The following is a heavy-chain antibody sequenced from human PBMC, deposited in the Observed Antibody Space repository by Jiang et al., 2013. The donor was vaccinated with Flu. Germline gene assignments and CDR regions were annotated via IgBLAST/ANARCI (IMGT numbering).Heavy chain of an antibody. V-gene: IGHV3-33*01. CDR3: ARSMGGTTVTFDF. Sequence: VQLVESGGGVVQPGRSLRLSCAASGFTFSYYGMHWVRQAPGKGLEWVARIWYDGSNKYYVDSLKGRFTISRDNSKDTLFLQMNSLRAEDTAVYYCARSMGGTTVTFDFWGQGTLVTVSS. J-gene: IGHJ4*02. CDR1: GFTFSYYG. CDR2: IWYDGSNK. D-gene: IGHD4-11*01.